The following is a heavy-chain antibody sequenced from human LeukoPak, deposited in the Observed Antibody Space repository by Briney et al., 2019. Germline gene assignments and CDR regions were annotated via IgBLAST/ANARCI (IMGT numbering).Heavy chain of an antibody. CDR3: ANDAVHYYDSSGYSLDAFDI. V-gene: IGHV3-23*01. CDR1: GFTFSSYA. Sequence: PGGSLRLSCAASGFTFSSYAMSWVRQAPGKGLKWVSVISGNGGSTYYADSVKGRFTISRDNSKNTLYLQMNSLRAEDTAVYYCANDAVHYYDSSGYSLDAFDIWGQGTMVTVSS. D-gene: IGHD3-22*01. CDR2: ISGNGGST. J-gene: IGHJ3*02.